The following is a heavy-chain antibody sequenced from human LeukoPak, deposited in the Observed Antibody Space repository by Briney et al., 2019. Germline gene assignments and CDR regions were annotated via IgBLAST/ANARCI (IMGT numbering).Heavy chain of an antibody. V-gene: IGHV3-11*05. CDR3: ARDGDTTSKVDY. Sequence: GSLRLSCAASGFTFSDHYMSWIRQAPGKGLEWVSYIRSTNSDTYYADSVKGRFTISRDNAKNSLFLQMTSLRAEDTAVYFCARDGDTTSKVDYWGQGTLVTVPS. D-gene: IGHD4-11*01. CDR2: IRSTNSDT. CDR1: GFTFSDHY. J-gene: IGHJ4*02.